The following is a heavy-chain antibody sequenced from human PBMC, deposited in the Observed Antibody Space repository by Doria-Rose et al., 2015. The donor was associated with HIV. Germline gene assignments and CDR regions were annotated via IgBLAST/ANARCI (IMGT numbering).Heavy chain of an antibody. CDR2: IRYDGSNK. Sequence: QVQLVQSGGGVVQPGGSLRLSCAASGLTFSNYGMHWVRQAPGKGLGWVEFIRYDGSNKYYADSVKGRLTISRDNSKNTLYLQMNSLRVKDTAVYYCAKEKAGAGGGIDYWGQGTVVTVSS. D-gene: IGHD3-16*01. J-gene: IGHJ4*02. V-gene: IGHV3-30*02. CDR1: GLTFSNYG. CDR3: AKEKAGAGGGIDY.